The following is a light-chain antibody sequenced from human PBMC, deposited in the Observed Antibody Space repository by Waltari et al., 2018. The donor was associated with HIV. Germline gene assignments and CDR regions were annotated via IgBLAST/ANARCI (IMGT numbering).Light chain of an antibody. V-gene: IGLV2-14*03. J-gene: IGLJ3*02. CDR2: SVS. CDR1: RGDLGAFNY. CDR3: SSYTSNNTWV. Sequence: QSALTQPASVSGSLGQSIPISCTRTRGDLGAFNYVSWYQQHPGEVPKVLIFSVSNRPSGVSSRFSGSKAGNTASLTLSGLQAEDEADYYCSSYTSNNTWVFGGGTKLTVL.